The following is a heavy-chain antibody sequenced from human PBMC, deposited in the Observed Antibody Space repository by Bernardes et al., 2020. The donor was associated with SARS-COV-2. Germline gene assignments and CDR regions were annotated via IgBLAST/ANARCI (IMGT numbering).Heavy chain of an antibody. CDR2: LSYGGSA. Sequence: SETLSLTCSVSGDSINSASYRWGWIRQAPGKGLEWIGSLSYGGSASYSPSLNSRAIISVDRSMNQYSLRLTSVTAADTAVYYCAKGGYNGYPDFDYWGQGTLVTVSS. J-gene: IGHJ4*02. CDR3: AKGGYNGYPDFDY. CDR1: GDSINSASYR. V-gene: IGHV4-39*07. D-gene: IGHD5-12*01.